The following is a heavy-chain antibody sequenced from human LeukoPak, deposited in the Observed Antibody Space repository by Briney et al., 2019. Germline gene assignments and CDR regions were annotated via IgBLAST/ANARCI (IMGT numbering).Heavy chain of an antibody. CDR2: ISSSSSYI. CDR1: GFTFSSYS. D-gene: IGHD1-26*01. V-gene: IGHV3-21*01. J-gene: IGHJ4*02. CDR3: AKDWDELCDY. Sequence: GGSLRLSCAASGFTFSSYSMNWVRQAPGKGLEWVSSISSSSSYIYYADSVKGRFTISRDNSKNTLYLQMNSLRAEDTAVYYCAKDWDELCDYWGQGTLVTVSS.